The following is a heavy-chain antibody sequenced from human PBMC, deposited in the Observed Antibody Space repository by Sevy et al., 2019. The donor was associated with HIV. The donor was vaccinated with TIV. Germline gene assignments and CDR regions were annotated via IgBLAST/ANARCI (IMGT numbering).Heavy chain of an antibody. J-gene: IGHJ4*02. V-gene: IGHV3-74*01. Sequence: RGCLRLSCAASGFRFNIYWMHWVRQAPGKGLVWVSRINSDGLSTAQADSVKGRFTISRDNAKNTVYLQMNSLKDEDTALYYCARGTRGTGDYWGQGTLVIVSS. CDR1: GFRFNIYW. D-gene: IGHD2-2*01. CDR3: ARGTRGTGDY. CDR2: INSDGLST.